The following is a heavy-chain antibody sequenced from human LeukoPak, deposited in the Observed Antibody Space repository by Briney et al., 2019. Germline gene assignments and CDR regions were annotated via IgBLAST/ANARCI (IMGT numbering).Heavy chain of an antibody. CDR3: ARGDSSGWYGDY. V-gene: IGHV4-59*01. CDR1: GGSISSYY. J-gene: IGHJ4*01. Sequence: SETLSLTCTVSGGSISSYYWSWIRQPPGEGLEWIGYIYYSGSTNYNPSLKSRVTISVDTSKNQFSLKLRSVTAADTAVYYRARGDSSGWYGDYWGHGTLVTVSS. CDR2: IYYSGST. D-gene: IGHD6-19*01.